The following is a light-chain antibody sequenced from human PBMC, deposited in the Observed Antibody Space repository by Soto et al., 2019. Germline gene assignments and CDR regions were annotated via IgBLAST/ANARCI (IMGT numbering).Light chain of an antibody. V-gene: IGKV1-39*01. CDR2: FAS. J-gene: IGKJ4*01. Sequence: DIQMTQSPSSLSASVGDRVTITCRASQSISTSLNWYQQMPGKAPNLLIYFASSLESGVPSRFSGNGSGTDFTLSISSLQPEDFALYYCQQTYTAPLTFGGGTKVEIK. CDR1: QSISTS. CDR3: QQTYTAPLT.